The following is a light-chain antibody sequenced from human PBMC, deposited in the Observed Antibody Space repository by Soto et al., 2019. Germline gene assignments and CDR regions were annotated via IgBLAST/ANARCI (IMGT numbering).Light chain of an antibody. J-gene: IGKJ1*01. Sequence: EIVMTQSPAALSVSPGEGATLSCRASQSVSNLLAWYQQKPGQAPRLLIYGASTRATGIPARFTGSGSGTEFTLTISSLQSEDFAVYYCQQYNNWPLTFGQGTKVDIK. CDR1: QSVSNL. CDR2: GAS. V-gene: IGKV3-15*01. CDR3: QQYNNWPLT.